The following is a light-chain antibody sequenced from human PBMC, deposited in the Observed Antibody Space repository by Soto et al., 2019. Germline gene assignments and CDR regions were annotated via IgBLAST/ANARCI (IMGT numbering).Light chain of an antibody. J-gene: IGLJ1*01. CDR1: SSDVGSYNL. V-gene: IGLV2-23*01. CDR2: EGS. Sequence: QSALTQPASVSGSPGQSITISCTGTSSDVGSYNLVSWYQQHPGKAPKLMIYEGSKRPSGVSNRSSGSKSGNTASLTISGLQAEDEADYYCCSYAGRGTYVFGTGTKVTVL. CDR3: CSYAGRGTYV.